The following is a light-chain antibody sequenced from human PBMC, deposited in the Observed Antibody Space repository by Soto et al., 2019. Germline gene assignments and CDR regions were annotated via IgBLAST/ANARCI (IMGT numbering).Light chain of an antibody. CDR3: SSYSSTNTPVL. CDR1: SSDVGGYDY. Sequence: QSALTQPASVSGSPGQSITISCTGTSSDVGGYDYVSWYQLHPGKAPKLMVFEVSNRPSGVSYRFSGSKSGNTASLTISGLQTEDEADYYCSSYSSTNTPVLFGGGTKLTVL. V-gene: IGLV2-14*01. J-gene: IGLJ3*02. CDR2: EVS.